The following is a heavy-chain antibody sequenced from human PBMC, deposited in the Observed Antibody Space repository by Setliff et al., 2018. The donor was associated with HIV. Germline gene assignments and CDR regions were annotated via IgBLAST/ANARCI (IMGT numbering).Heavy chain of an antibody. D-gene: IGHD5-12*01. J-gene: IGHJ6*03. Sequence: HGESLTISCKGSGYSFSNYWIGWVRQMPGKGLEWMGIVYPGDSDTRYSPSFEGQVTISADKSISTAYLQWSSLKASDSAMYYCARLLNGYNSYDYYYMDVWGKGTTVTVSS. CDR3: ARLLNGYNSYDYYYMDV. CDR2: VYPGDSDT. CDR1: GYSFSNYW. V-gene: IGHV5-51*01.